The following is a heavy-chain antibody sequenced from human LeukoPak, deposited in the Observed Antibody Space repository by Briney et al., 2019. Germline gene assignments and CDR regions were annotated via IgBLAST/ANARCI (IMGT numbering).Heavy chain of an antibody. CDR2: IYTSGST. Sequence: TSQTLSLTCTVSGGSISSGSYYWSWIRQPAGKGLEWIGRIYTSGSTIYNPSLKSRVTISVDTSKNQFSLKLSSVTAADTAVYYCARHQWRTHDYWGQGTLVTVSS. CDR1: GGSISSGSYY. D-gene: IGHD6-19*01. V-gene: IGHV4-61*02. CDR3: ARHQWRTHDY. J-gene: IGHJ4*02.